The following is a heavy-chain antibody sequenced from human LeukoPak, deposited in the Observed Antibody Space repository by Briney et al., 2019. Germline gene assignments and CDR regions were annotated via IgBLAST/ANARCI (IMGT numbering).Heavy chain of an antibody. V-gene: IGHV1-69*04. CDR1: GGTFSSYA. Sequence: RASVKVSCKASGGTFSSYAISWVRQAPGQGLEWMGRIIPILGIANYAQKFQGRVTITADKSTSTAYMELSSLRSEDTAVYYCARSIAAAGEPYFDYWGQGTLVTVSS. D-gene: IGHD6-13*01. J-gene: IGHJ4*02. CDR2: IIPILGIA. CDR3: ARSIAAAGEPYFDY.